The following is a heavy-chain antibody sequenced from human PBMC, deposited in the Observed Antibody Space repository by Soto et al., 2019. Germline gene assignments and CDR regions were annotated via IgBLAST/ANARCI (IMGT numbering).Heavy chain of an antibody. CDR1: GGSFSGYY. CDR3: ARYQDYFDY. Sequence: SETLSFTCAVYGGSFSGYYWSWIRQPPGKGLEWIGEINHSGSTDYNPSLKSRVTISVDTSKNQFSLKLSSVTAADTAVYYCARYQDYFDYWGQGTLVTVSS. V-gene: IGHV4-34*01. J-gene: IGHJ4*02. CDR2: INHSGST.